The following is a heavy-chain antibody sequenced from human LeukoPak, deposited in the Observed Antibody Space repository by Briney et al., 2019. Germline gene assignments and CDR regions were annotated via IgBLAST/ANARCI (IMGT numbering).Heavy chain of an antibody. CDR2: IRARALGGTI. Sequence: PGGSLRLSCAASGFTFSSYAMSWVRQAPGKGLEWVGFIRARALGGTIEYAASVRDRFIISRDDSQSIAYLHMNSLTTEDIAVYYCSRNSGTYRGYGMDVWGQGTTVTVSS. J-gene: IGHJ6*02. CDR1: GFTFSSYA. V-gene: IGHV3-49*04. CDR3: SRNSGTYRGYGMDV. D-gene: IGHD2/OR15-2a*01.